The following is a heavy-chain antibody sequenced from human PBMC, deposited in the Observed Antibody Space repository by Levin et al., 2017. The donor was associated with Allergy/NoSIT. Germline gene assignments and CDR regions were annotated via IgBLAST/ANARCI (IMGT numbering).Heavy chain of an antibody. CDR2: IYYSGST. J-gene: IGHJ5*02. CDR1: GGSISSYY. Sequence: SQTLSLTCTVSGGSISSYYWSWIRQPPGKGLEWIGYIYYSGSTNYNPSLKSRVTISVDTSKNQFSLKLSSVTAADTAVYYCAREYYDSSGYYNNWFDPWGQGTLVTVSS. D-gene: IGHD3-22*01. V-gene: IGHV4-59*01. CDR3: AREYYDSSGYYNNWFDP.